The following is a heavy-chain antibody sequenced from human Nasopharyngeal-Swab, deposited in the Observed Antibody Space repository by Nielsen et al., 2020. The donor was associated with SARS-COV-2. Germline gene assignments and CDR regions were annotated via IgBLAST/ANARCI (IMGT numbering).Heavy chain of an antibody. J-gene: IGHJ3*02. Sequence: WIRQPPGKGLEWVSYISSSSSTIYYADSVKGRFTISRDNAKNSLYLQMNSLRAEDTAVYYCARDIITGTIVGAFDIWAKGQWSPSPQ. V-gene: IGHV3-48*01. CDR2: ISSSSSTI. D-gene: IGHD1-7*01. CDR3: ARDIITGTIVGAFDI.